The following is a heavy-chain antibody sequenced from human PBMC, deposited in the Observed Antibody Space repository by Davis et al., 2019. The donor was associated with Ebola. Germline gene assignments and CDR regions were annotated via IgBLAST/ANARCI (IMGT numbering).Heavy chain of an antibody. J-gene: IGHJ4*02. CDR1: GFTFSSYS. CDR2: ISYDGSNK. V-gene: IGHV3-30*03. Sequence: PGGSLRLSCAASGFTFSSYSMNWVRQAPGKGLEWVAVISYDGSNKYYADSVKGRFTISRDNSKNTLYLQMNSLRAEDTAVYYCARVVGDWGQGTLVTVSS. CDR3: ARVVGD.